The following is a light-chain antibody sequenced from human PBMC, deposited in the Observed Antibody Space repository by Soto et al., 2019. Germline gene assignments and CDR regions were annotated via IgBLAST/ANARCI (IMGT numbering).Light chain of an antibody. CDR3: LLSYSGARV. V-gene: IGLV7-46*01. J-gene: IGLJ2*01. Sequence: QTVVTQEPSLTVSPGGTVTLTCGSITGTVTTGHAPYWFQQKPGQAPRTLIYETTNRHSWTPARFSGSLLGGKAALTLSGAQPEDEAEYYCLLSYSGARVFGGGTKVTVL. CDR1: TGTVTTGHA. CDR2: ETT.